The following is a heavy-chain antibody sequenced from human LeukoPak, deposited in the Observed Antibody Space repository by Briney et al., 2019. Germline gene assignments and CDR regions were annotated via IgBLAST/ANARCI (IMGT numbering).Heavy chain of an antibody. CDR2: IYDSGST. CDR3: ARDLSDGSGSYYNFDY. V-gene: IGHV4-61*01. CDR1: GGSVSSGSYY. J-gene: IGHJ4*02. Sequence: PSETLSLTCTVSGGSVSSGSYYWSWIRQSPGKGLVWIGYIYDSGSTNYNPSLKSRVSISVDTSKNQFSLKLSSVTAADTAVYYCARDLSDGSGSYYNFDYWGQGTLVTVSS. D-gene: IGHD3-10*01.